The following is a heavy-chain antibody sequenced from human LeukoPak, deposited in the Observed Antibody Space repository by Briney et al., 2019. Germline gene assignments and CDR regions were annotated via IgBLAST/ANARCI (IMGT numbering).Heavy chain of an antibody. V-gene: IGHV3-74*01. J-gene: IGHJ6*03. CDR3: ARGGVYSSSSGSDDYYYYYMDV. D-gene: IGHD6-6*01. Sequence: GGSLRLSCAASGFTLSSYWMHWVRQAPGKGLVWVSRINSDGSSTNYADPVKGRFTISRDNAKNTLYLQINSLRAEDTVVYYCARGGVYSSSSGSDDYYYYYMDVWGKGTTVTVSS. CDR2: INSDGSST. CDR1: GFTLSSYW.